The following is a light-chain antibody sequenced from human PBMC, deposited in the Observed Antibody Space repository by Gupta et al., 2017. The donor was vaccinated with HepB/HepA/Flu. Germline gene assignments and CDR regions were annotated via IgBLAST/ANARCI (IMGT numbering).Light chain of an antibody. CDR1: SSDVGGYKY. CDR3: CSYAGSYILM. Sequence: QSALTQPRSVSGSPGQSFTIPCTGTSSDVGGYKYVSWYQHHPGKAPKVMIYDVSKRPSGVPDRFSGSKSGNTASLTISGLQADDEADYFCCSYAGSYILMFGGGTKLTVL. CDR2: DVS. J-gene: IGLJ3*02. V-gene: IGLV2-11*01.